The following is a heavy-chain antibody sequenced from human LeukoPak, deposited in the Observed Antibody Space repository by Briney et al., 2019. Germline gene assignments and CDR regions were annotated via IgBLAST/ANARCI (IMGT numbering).Heavy chain of an antibody. CDR3: ARVDIVVVPAARPDLFDY. Sequence: ASVKVSCKASGYTFTSYGISGVRQAPGQGLVWLGWISAYNGNTNYAQKLQGRVTMTTDTSTSTAYMELRSLRSDDTAVYYCARVDIVVVPAARPDLFDYWGQGTLVTVSS. CDR1: GYTFTSYG. V-gene: IGHV1-18*01. CDR2: ISAYNGNT. J-gene: IGHJ4*02. D-gene: IGHD2-2*03.